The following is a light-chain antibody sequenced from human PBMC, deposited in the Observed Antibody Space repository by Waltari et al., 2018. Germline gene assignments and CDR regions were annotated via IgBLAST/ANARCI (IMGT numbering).Light chain of an antibody. CDR2: GAS. CDR1: QSVSSN. Sequence: EIVMTQSPANLSVSPGERATPSCRASQSVSSNLAWYQQKPGQAPRLLIYGASTRATGIPARFSGSGSGTEFTLTISSLQSEDFAVYYCQQYNNWPQTFGQGTKVEIK. V-gene: IGKV3-15*01. J-gene: IGKJ1*01. CDR3: QQYNNWPQT.